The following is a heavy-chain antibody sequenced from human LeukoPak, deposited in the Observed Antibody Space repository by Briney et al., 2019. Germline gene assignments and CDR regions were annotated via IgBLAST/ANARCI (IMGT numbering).Heavy chain of an antibody. CDR1: GYSFTSGHY. D-gene: IGHD2-2*01. V-gene: IGHV4-38-2*01. Sequence: PSETLSLTCSVSGYSFTSGHYWGWIRQPPGKGLEWIANIYHTGSAHYNPSLKSRVTISVDTSKNQFSLKLSSATAADTAVYYCARYCTSTTCILRGLDYWGQGTLVTVSS. J-gene: IGHJ4*02. CDR3: ARYCTSTTCILRGLDY. CDR2: IYHTGSA.